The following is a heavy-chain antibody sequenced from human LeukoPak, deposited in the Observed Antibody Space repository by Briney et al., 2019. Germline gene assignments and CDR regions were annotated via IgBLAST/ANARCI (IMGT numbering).Heavy chain of an antibody. D-gene: IGHD2-8*01. V-gene: IGHV3-7*01. Sequence: GGSLRLSCAASGFTIISDWMSWVRQAPGKGLEWVANIKQDGSETNYVDSVKGRFTISRDNAKNSLHLQMISLRAEDTAVYYCATESGYCTNGICYFWFDPWGQGTLVTVSS. CDR3: ATESGYCTNGICYFWFDP. CDR1: GFTIISDW. CDR2: IKQDGSET. J-gene: IGHJ5*02.